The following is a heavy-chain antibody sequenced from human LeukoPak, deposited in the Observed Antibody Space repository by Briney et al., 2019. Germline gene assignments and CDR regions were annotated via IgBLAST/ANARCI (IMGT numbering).Heavy chain of an antibody. V-gene: IGHV4-30-2*01. CDR1: GGSISSGGYS. Sequence: SETLSLTCAVSGGSISSGGYSWSWIRQPPGKGLEWIGYIYHSGSTYYNPSLKSRVTISVDRSKNQFSLELSSVTAADTAVYYCARQDYDILSGAGFDYWGRGTLVTVSS. CDR3: ARQDYDILSGAGFDY. D-gene: IGHD3-9*01. J-gene: IGHJ4*02. CDR2: IYHSGST.